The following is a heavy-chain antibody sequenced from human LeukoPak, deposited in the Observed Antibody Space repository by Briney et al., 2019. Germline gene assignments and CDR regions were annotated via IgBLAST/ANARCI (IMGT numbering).Heavy chain of an antibody. J-gene: IGHJ5*02. V-gene: IGHV4-59*08. D-gene: IGHD6-19*01. Sequence: SETLSLTCTVSGGSISSYYWSWIRQPPGKGLEWIGYIYYSGSTNYNPSLKSRVTISVDTSKNQFSLKLSSVTAADTAVYYCARQIGGGVGAVWFDPWGQGTLVTVSS. CDR3: ARQIGGGVGAVWFDP. CDR2: IYYSGST. CDR1: GGSISSYY.